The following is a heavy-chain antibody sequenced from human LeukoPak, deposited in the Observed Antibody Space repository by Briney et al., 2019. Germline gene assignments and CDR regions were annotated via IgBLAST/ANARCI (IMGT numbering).Heavy chain of an antibody. V-gene: IGHV1-46*01. D-gene: IGHD3-22*01. J-gene: IGHJ3*02. Sequence: ASVKVSCKASGYTFTSYYMHWVRQAPGQGLEWMGIINPSGGSTSYAQKFQGRVTMTRDTSTSTVYIELSSLRSEDTAVYYCARDRDYYDSSGYYRDAFDIWGQGTMVTVSS. CDR3: ARDRDYYDSSGYYRDAFDI. CDR2: INPSGGST. CDR1: GYTFTSYY.